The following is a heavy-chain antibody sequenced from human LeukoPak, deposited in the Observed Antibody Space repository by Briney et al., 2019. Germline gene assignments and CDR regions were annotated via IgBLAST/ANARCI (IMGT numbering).Heavy chain of an antibody. D-gene: IGHD3-22*01. CDR3: AKDPGYYYDSSGYYPSYYYYGMDV. V-gene: IGHV3-23*01. CDR1: GFTFSIYA. Sequence: GGSLRLSCAASGFTFSIYAVSWVRQAPGKGLEWVSAISGSGGSTYYADSVKGRFTISRDNSKNTLYLQMNSLRAEDTAGYYCAKDPGYYYDSSGYYPSYYYYGMDVWGQGTTVTVSS. J-gene: IGHJ6*02. CDR2: ISGSGGST.